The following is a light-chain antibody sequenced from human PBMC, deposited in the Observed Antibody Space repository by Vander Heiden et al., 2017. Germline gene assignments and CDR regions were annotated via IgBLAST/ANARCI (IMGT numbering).Light chain of an antibody. J-gene: IGKJ2*01. CDR1: QSVHNN. Sequence: DIALTQFPGSLSLSLGDRAALSCRASQSVHNNLAWFQQRPGQAPRLLIYGASSRATDVPDRFSASGSGTDFTLTINSLQSEDVASYYCQQYSSWPFNFGQGTKVEI. CDR2: GAS. V-gene: IGKV3D-15*01. CDR3: QQYSSWPFN.